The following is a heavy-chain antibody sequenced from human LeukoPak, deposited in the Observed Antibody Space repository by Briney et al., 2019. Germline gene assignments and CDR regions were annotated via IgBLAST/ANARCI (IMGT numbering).Heavy chain of an antibody. CDR1: GFSFSDYW. CDR2: IDQDGSEK. Sequence: PGGSLRLSCTASGFSFSDYWMSWVRQAPGKGLESVANIDQDGSEKYYVDSMKGRFTISRDNAKNSLYLQMNSLRAEDTAVYYCARGSGGYDPLDFDSWGQGSLVTVSS. V-gene: IGHV3-7*01. J-gene: IGHJ4*02. CDR3: ARGSGGYDPLDFDS. D-gene: IGHD5-12*01.